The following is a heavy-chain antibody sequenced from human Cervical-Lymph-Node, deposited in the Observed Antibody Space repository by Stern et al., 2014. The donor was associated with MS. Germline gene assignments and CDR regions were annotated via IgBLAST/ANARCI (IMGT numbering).Heavy chain of an antibody. J-gene: IGHJ4*02. CDR1: GYTFTSYW. Sequence: MQLVQSGPEVKRPGESLKISCQASGYTFTSYWIGWVRQMPGKGLEWIAIIFPGGSDIRYSPSFKCQVTSAADKSCSTAYLQWNNLKASDTAIYYCARQRYFDYWGQGTLVTVSS. CDR2: IFPGGSDI. CDR3: ARQRYFDY. V-gene: IGHV5-51*01.